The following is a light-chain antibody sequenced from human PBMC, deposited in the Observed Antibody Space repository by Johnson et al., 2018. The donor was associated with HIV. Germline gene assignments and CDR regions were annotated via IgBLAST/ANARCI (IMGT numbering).Light chain of an antibody. CDR3: GAWDSSLSAYV. J-gene: IGLJ1*01. Sequence: QSVLSQPPSVSAAPGQKVTISCSGRTSTLGNNYVSWYQVLPGTAPKLLIYENNKRPSGIPDRFSGSRSGTSATLDLTGLQTGDEADYYCGAWDSSLSAYVFATETKVTVL. CDR2: ENN. V-gene: IGLV1-51*02. CDR1: TSTLGNNY.